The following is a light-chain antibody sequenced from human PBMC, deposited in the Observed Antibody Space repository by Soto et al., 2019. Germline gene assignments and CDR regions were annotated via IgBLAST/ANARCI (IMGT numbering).Light chain of an antibody. CDR1: QSISTS. J-gene: IGKJ2*01. CDR2: DAS. V-gene: IGKV1-39*01. CDR3: LQTSTVPRT. Sequence: DIQMTQSPSSLSASVGDRVTITCRASQSISTSLCWFQQKPGRAPKLLISDASTLQSGVPSRFSGSGFGTDFPLTISRLQPEDFAAYYCLQTSTVPRTFGQGTNLDIK.